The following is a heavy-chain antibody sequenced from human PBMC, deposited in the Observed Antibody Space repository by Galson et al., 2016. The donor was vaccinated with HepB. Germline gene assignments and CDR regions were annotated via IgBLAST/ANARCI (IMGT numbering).Heavy chain of an antibody. CDR2: IKEDGSET. J-gene: IGHJ4*02. V-gene: IGHV3-7*01. CDR3: LGFEY. CDR1: GFIVSSNY. Sequence: SLRLSCAASGFIVSSNYMSWVRQAPGKGLEWVANIKEDGSETFYADSVKGRFSISRDNAKNSVYLQMNSLRAEDTAVYYCLGFEYWGQGTLVTVSS.